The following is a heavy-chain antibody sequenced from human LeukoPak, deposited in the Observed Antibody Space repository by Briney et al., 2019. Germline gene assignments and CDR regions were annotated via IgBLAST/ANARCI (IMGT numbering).Heavy chain of an antibody. CDR3: ARDGYRSPYYYYYGMDV. V-gene: IGHV1-18*01. CDR2: ISAYNGNT. D-gene: IGHD5-24*01. J-gene: IGHJ6*02. CDR1: GYTFTSYG. Sequence: ASVEVSCKASGYTFTSYGISWVRQAPGQGLEWMGWISAYNGNTNYAQKLQGRVTMTTDTSTSTAYMELRSLRSDDTAVYYCARDGYRSPYYYYYGMDVWGQGTTVTVSS.